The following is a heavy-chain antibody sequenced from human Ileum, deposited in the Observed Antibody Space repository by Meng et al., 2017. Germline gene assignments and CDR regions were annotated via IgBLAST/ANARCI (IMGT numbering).Heavy chain of an antibody. CDR1: SGSISSNTY. J-gene: IGHJ4*02. D-gene: IGHD4-23*01. CDR3: ARHGGYSQDF. V-gene: IGHV4-4*02. CDR2: ISHSGSA. Sequence: QVQLQESGPGLVRPSGTLSLTCAGSSGSISSNTYWSWVRQPPGKGLEWIGQISHSGSAYYNPSLKSRVTMSVDKSKSQLSLMLTSVTAADTAIYYCARHGGYSQDFWGQGTLVTVSS.